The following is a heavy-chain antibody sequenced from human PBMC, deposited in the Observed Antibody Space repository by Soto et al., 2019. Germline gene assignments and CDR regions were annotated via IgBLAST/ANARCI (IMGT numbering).Heavy chain of an antibody. CDR3: ARTITVTTLDY. D-gene: IGHD1-20*01. CDR2: INSDGSST. J-gene: IGHJ4*02. Sequence: GGSLRLSCAASGFTFSSYWMYWVRQAPGEGLVCVSRINSDGSSTNYADSVKGRFTINPDTSKNQFSLQLNSVTPEDTAVYYCARTITVTTLDYWGQGTLVTVSS. V-gene: IGHV3-74*01. CDR1: GFTFSSYW.